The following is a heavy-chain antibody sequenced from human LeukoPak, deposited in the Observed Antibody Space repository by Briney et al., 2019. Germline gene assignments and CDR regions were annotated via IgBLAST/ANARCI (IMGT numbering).Heavy chain of an antibody. CDR1: GGSISSGDYY. Sequence: PSQTLSLTCTVSGGSISSGDYYWSWIRQPPGKGLEWIGYIYYSGSTYYNPSLKSRVTMSVDTSKNQFSLKLSSVTAADTAVYYCARESGGVSAYMDVWGKGTTVTVSS. V-gene: IGHV4-30-4*08. D-gene: IGHD3-3*01. CDR2: IYYSGST. J-gene: IGHJ6*03. CDR3: ARESGGVSAYMDV.